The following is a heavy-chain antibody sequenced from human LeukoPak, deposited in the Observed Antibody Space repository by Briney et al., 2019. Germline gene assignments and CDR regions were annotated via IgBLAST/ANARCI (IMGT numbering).Heavy chain of an antibody. J-gene: IGHJ4*02. CDR3: ARRRGDFWSNYYAFDY. CDR2: IYYSGST. V-gene: IGHV4-59*01. Sequence: SETLSLTCAVSGASISSYYWSWIRQPPGKGLEWIGSIYYSGSTNYNPSLKSRVTISLDTSMNQFSLKLSSVTAADTAVYYCARRRGDFWSNYYAFDYWGQGTPVTISS. CDR1: GASISSYY. D-gene: IGHD3-3*01.